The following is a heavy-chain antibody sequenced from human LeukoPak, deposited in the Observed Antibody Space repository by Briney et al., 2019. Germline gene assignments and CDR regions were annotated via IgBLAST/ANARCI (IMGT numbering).Heavy chain of an antibody. J-gene: IGHJ3*02. Sequence: GASVKVSCKASGYTFTSYGISWVRQVPGQGLEWMGWISAYNGNTNYAQKLQGRVTMTTDTSTSTAYMELRSLRSDDTAVYYCAKDSGYDWVDAIDIWGQGTMVTVSS. CDR3: AKDSGYDWVDAIDI. D-gene: IGHD5-12*01. V-gene: IGHV1-18*04. CDR1: GYTFTSYG. CDR2: ISAYNGNT.